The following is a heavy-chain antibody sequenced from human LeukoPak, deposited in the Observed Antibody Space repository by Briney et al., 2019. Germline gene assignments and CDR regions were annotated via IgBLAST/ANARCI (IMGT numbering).Heavy chain of an antibody. V-gene: IGHV1-69*06. Sequence: SVKVSCKASGGTFSSYAISWVRQAAGQGLEWMGGIIPIFGTANYAQKFQGRVTITADKSTSTAYMELSSLRSEDTAVYYCARAFGLLWFGELSDSDYYYGMDVWGKGTTVTVSS. CDR2: IIPIFGTA. CDR1: GGTFSSYA. D-gene: IGHD3-10*01. J-gene: IGHJ6*04. CDR3: ARAFGLLWFGELSDSDYYYGMDV.